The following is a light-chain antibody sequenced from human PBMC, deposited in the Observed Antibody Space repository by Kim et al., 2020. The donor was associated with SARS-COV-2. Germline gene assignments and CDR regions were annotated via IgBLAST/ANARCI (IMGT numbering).Light chain of an antibody. V-gene: IGLV3-1*01. CDR3: QAWYSGMGV. J-gene: IGLJ2*01. CDR2: QDT. CDR1: MLGDRL. Sequence: VSAGQKATITCSGDMLGDRLASWYQQKPGQSPVVVIYQDTKRPPGVPERFSGSNSGNTATLTISGTQPLDEADYYCQAWYSGMGVFGGGTQLTVL.